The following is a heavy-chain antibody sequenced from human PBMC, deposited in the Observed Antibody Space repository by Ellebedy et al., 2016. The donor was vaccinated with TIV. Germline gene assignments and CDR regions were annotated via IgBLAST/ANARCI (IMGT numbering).Heavy chain of an antibody. CDR3: ARGHIVVVPAALKTYYYYYYGMDV. Sequence: GESLKISCAASGFTFSSYAMSWVRQAPGKGLEWVSAISGSGGSTYYADSVKGRFTISRDSSKNTLYLRMNSLRAEDTAVYYCARGHIVVVPAALKTYYYYYYGMDVWGQGTTVTVSS. CDR1: GFTFSSYA. D-gene: IGHD2-2*01. J-gene: IGHJ6*02. CDR2: ISGSGGST. V-gene: IGHV3-23*01.